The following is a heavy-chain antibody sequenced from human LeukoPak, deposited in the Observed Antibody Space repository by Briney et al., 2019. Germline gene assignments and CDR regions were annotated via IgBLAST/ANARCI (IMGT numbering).Heavy chain of an antibody. V-gene: IGHV3-21*01. CDR3: ARVAGIAAAVDP. CDR1: GFTFSSYS. Sequence: GGSLRLSCAASGFTFSSYSMNWVRQAPGKGLEWVSSISSSSYIYYADSVKGRFTISRDNAKNSLYLQMNSLRAEDTAVYYCARVAGIAAAVDPWGQGTLVTVSS. CDR2: ISSSSYI. D-gene: IGHD6-13*01. J-gene: IGHJ5*02.